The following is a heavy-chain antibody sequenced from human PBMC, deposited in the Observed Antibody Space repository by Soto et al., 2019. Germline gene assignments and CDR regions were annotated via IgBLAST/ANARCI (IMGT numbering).Heavy chain of an antibody. CDR2: ISSSGSTI. V-gene: IGHV3-11*01. D-gene: IGHD3-22*01. CDR3: ARDVAGTQSSGYYGRRNYYFDY. Sequence: QVQLVESGGGLVKPGGSLRLSCAASGFTFSDYYMSWIRQAPGKGLEWVSYISSSGSTIYYADSVKGRFTISRDNAKNSLYLQMNSLRAEDTAVYYCARDVAGTQSSGYYGRRNYYFDYWGQGTLVTVSS. J-gene: IGHJ4*02. CDR1: GFTFSDYY.